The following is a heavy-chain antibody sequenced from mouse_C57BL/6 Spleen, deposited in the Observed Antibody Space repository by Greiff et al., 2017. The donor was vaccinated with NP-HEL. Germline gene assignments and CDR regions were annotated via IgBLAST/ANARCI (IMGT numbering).Heavy chain of an antibody. J-gene: IGHJ4*01. D-gene: IGHD2-12*01. CDR1: GYAFSSYW. Sequence: QVQLQQSGAELVKPGASVKISCKASGYAFSSYWMNWVKQRPGKGLEWIGQIYPGDGDTNYNGKFKGKATLTADKSSSTAYMQLSSLTSEDSAVYFCAGDDREYYAMNYGGKGTSVTVSS. CDR3: AGDDREYYAMNY. V-gene: IGHV1-80*01. CDR2: IYPGDGDT.